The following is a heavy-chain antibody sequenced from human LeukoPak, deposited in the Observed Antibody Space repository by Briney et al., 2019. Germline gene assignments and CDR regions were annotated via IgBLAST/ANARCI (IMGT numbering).Heavy chain of an antibody. Sequence: ASVKVSCKASGYTFTSYDINWVRQATGQGLEWMGWMNPNSGNTGYAQKFQDRVTMTRNTSISTADMELSRLRSDDTGVYYCARDQRGDWFDPWGQGTLVTVSS. V-gene: IGHV1-8*01. J-gene: IGHJ5*02. CDR2: MNPNSGNT. CDR3: ARDQRGDWFDP. CDR1: GYTFTSYD.